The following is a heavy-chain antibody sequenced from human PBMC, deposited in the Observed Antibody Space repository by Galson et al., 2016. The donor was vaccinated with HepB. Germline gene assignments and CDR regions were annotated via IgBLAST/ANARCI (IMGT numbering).Heavy chain of an antibody. D-gene: IGHD2-2*01. CDR2: IYHGGST. CDR1: GGSISSSNW. Sequence: SETLSLTCAVSGGSISSSNWWSWVRQPPGKGLEWIGEIYHGGSTSYNSSLKSRVTISVGKSKNQFSLKLSSVTAADTAVYYCAQLYYYYGMDVWGQGTTVTVSS. J-gene: IGHJ6*02. CDR3: AQLYYYYGMDV. V-gene: IGHV4-4*02.